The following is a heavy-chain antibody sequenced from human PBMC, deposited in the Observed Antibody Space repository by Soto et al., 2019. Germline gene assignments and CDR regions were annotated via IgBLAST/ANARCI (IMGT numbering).Heavy chain of an antibody. Sequence: GGCLRLACAASGFTVGVYWMHWVRQSPGEGLVWISYINSDASRTGYADSVRGRFTVSRDNARNTVYLQMNSLRAEDTAMYYCASAQYLGQVTLVTVSS. CDR1: GFTVGVYW. V-gene: IGHV3-74*01. CDR2: INSDASRT. CDR3: ASAQY. J-gene: IGHJ4*02.